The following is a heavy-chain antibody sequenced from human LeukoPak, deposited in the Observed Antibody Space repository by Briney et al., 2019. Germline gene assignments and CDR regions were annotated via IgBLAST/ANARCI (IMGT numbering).Heavy chain of an antibody. J-gene: IGHJ4*02. V-gene: IGHV1-2*02. Sequence: ASVKVSCKASGYTFTGYYMHWVRQAPGQGLEWMGWINPNSGGTNYAQKFQGRVTMTRDTSISTAYMELSRLRSDDTAVYYCAREDLAAAGHDYWGQGTLVTVSS. D-gene: IGHD6-13*01. CDR1: GYTFTGYY. CDR3: AREDLAAAGHDY. CDR2: INPNSGGT.